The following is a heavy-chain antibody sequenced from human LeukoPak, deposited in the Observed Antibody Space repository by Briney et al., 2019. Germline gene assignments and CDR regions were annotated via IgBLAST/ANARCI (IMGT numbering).Heavy chain of an antibody. V-gene: IGHV4-31*03. D-gene: IGHD3-3*01. CDR1: GGSISSGGYY. Sequence: SETLSLTCTVSGGSISSGGYYWSWIRQHPGKGLEWIGYIYYSGSTYYNPSLKSRVTISVDTSKNQFSLKLSSVTAADTAVYYCARVGPRISLWSGYSSFWFDPWGQGTLVTVSS. CDR2: IYYSGST. J-gene: IGHJ5*02. CDR3: ARVGPRISLWSGYSSFWFDP.